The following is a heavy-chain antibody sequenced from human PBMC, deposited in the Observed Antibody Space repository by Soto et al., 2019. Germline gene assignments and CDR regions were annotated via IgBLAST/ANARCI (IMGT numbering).Heavy chain of an antibody. CDR1: GDTISTGGYS. J-gene: IGHJ6*02. CDR3: ARVGATYYYVLDV. CDR2: IYYSGST. Sequence: SETLSLTCGVSGDTISTGGYSWAWIRQPPGKGLEWIGYIYYSGSTYYKPSLKSRVTISVDTSKNQFSLTLSSVTAADTAVYYCARVGATYYYVLDVWGQGTTVTVSS. D-gene: IGHD1-26*01. V-gene: IGHV4-30-4*07.